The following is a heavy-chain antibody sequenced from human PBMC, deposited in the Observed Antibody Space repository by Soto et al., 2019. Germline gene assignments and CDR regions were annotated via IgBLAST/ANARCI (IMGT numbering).Heavy chain of an antibody. Sequence: PGGSLRLSCAASGFTFSSYWMSWVRQAPGKGLEWVANIKQDGSEEYYVDSVKGRFTISRDNAKNSLYLQMNSLRAEDTAVYYCARDSYYDSSGYYSVGDAFDIWGQGTMVTVSS. CDR1: GFTFSSYW. J-gene: IGHJ3*02. CDR2: IKQDGSEE. D-gene: IGHD3-22*01. CDR3: ARDSYYDSSGYYSVGDAFDI. V-gene: IGHV3-7*01.